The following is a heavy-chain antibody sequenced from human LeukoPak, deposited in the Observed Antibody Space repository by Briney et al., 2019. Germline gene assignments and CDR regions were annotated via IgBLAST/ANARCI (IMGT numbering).Heavy chain of an antibody. CDR1: GGFISSYH. J-gene: IGHJ4*02. Sequence: PSETLSLTCTVSGGFISSYHWNWIRQPPGKGLEWIGYIYYSGSTNYNPSLKSRLTISVDTSKNQFSLKLSSVTAADTAVYYCARGPRISLVRGALELDYWGQGTLVTVSS. CDR2: IYYSGST. D-gene: IGHD3-10*01. V-gene: IGHV4-59*01. CDR3: ARGPRISLVRGALELDY.